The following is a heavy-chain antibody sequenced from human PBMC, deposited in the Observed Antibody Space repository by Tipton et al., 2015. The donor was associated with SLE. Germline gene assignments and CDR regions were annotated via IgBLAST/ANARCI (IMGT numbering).Heavy chain of an antibody. J-gene: IGHJ4*02. CDR3: ARSPGSSWIDY. Sequence: QSGAEVKKPGESLKISCKSSGYTFSDYWIAWVRQMPGKGLEWMGIIYPGASDTRYSPSFQGQVTISADKSISTAYLHWSNLKASDTAMYYCARSPGSSWIDYWGQGTLVTVSS. V-gene: IGHV5-51*01. D-gene: IGHD6-13*01. CDR1: GYTFSDYW. CDR2: IYPGASDT.